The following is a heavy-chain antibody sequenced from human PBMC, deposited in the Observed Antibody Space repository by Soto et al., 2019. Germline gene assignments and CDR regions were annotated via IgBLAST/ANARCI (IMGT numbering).Heavy chain of an antibody. CDR2: IYYSGST. Sequence: SETLSLTCTVSGGSISSSSYYWGWIRQPPGKGLEWIGSIYYSGSTYYNPSLKSRVTISVDTSKNQFSLKLSSVTAADTAVFYCAIRRGYSFDYWGQGTLVTVSS. J-gene: IGHJ4*02. D-gene: IGHD3-22*01. V-gene: IGHV4-39*01. CDR3: AIRRGYSFDY. CDR1: GGSISSSSYY.